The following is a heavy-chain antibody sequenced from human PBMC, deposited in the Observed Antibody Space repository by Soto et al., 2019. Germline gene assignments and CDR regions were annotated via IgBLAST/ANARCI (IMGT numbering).Heavy chain of an antibody. J-gene: IGHJ4*02. Sequence: GASVKVSCKASGYSFTSLDINWVRQTAGQGLEWMGWMEPSTGRAGYAQKFQGRVTMTRDTSINTAYMELTTLTSDDTAFYYCARGVSAGVDYWGQGTLVTVSS. CDR3: ARGVSAGVDY. V-gene: IGHV1-8*01. D-gene: IGHD1-26*01. CDR2: MEPSTGRA. CDR1: GYSFTSLD.